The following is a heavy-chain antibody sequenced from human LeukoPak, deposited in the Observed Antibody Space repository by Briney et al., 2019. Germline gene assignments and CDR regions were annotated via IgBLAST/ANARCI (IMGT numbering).Heavy chain of an antibody. CDR3: ASYHGSSSWSLNWYFDL. Sequence: ASVKVSCKASGGTFSSYAISWVRQVPGQGLEWMGGIIPIFGTANYAQKFQGRVTITADESTSTAYMELSSLRSEDTAVYYCASYHGSSSWSLNWYFDLWGRDTLVTVSS. V-gene: IGHV1-69*13. J-gene: IGHJ2*01. CDR2: IIPIFGTA. D-gene: IGHD6-13*01. CDR1: GGTFSSYA.